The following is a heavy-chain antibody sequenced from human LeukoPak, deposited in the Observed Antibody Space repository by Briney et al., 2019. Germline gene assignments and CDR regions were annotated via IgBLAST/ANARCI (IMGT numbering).Heavy chain of an antibody. V-gene: IGHV5-51*01. CDR1: VYIFTSYY. CDR3: ERAASGTARFDF. CDR2: IYPGGSDT. J-gene: IGHJ4*02. D-gene: IGHD6-13*01. Sequence: GASVKVSFKASVYIFTSYYIGWVRQMPWKGLQWMGVIYPGGSDTRYSPSFQGQVTISADKSISTAYLQWSSLKASDTAIYYCERAASGTARFDFWGQGTLVTVSS.